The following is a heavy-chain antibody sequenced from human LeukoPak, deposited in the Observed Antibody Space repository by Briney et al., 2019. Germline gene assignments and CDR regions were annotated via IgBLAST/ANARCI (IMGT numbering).Heavy chain of an antibody. J-gene: IGHJ4*02. D-gene: IGHD1-26*01. CDR2: IYPGDSDT. V-gene: IGHV5-51*01. CDR3: ARVGTSAYYFDY. CDR1: GYSFTNYW. Sequence: GESLKISCKASGYSFTNYWIAWVRQMPGKGLEWMGIIYPGDSDTRYSPSFQGQVTISADKSFTTAYLQWSSLKASDTAMYYCARVGTSAYYFDYWGQGTLVTVSS.